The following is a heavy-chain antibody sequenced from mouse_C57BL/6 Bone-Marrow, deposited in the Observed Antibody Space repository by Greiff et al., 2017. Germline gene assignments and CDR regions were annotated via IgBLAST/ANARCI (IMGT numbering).Heavy chain of an antibody. J-gene: IGHJ2*01. Sequence: VQLQQSGAELVKPGASVKLSCKASGYIFTEYTIHWVKQRSGQGLEWIGWFYPGSGSIKYNERFKDKATLTADKSSNTVYMELSRVTSEDSAVYVCARHERYYDDEGDFDYWGQGTTLTVSS. CDR1: GYIFTEYT. CDR3: ARHERYYDDEGDFDY. V-gene: IGHV1-62-2*01. CDR2: FYPGSGSI. D-gene: IGHD2-4*01.